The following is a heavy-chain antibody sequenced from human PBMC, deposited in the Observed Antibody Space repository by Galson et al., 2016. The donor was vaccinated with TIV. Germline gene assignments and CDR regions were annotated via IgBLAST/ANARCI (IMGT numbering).Heavy chain of an antibody. CDR3: AKRRNYGGDALES. V-gene: IGHV3-23*01. J-gene: IGHJ3*02. Sequence: SLRLSCAASGFTFNNYAMHWVRQAPGKGLEWASGISGSGGITYIAESVKGRFAISRDNSRDTLYLQLTSLRAEDTAVYYCAKRRNYGGDALESWGQGTMVTVSS. D-gene: IGHD4-23*01. CDR1: GFTFNNYA. CDR2: ISGSGGIT.